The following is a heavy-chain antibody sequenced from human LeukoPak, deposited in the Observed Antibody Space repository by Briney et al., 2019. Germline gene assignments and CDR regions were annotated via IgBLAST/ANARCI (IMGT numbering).Heavy chain of an antibody. CDR1: GYTFTSYG. CDR2: ISYDGSNK. CDR3: AKDSYYSGWYLNYYDGMDV. V-gene: IGHV3-30*18. J-gene: IGHJ6*02. Sequence: SCKASGYTFTSYGISWVRQAPGKGLEWVAVISYDGSNKYYADSVKGRFTISRDNSKNTLYLQMNSLRAEDTAVYYCAKDSYYSGWYLNYYDGMDVWGQGTTVTVSS. D-gene: IGHD6-19*01.